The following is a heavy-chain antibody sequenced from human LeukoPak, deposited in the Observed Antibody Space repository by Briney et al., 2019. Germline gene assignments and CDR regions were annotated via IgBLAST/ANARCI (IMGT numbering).Heavy chain of an antibody. CDR2: ISYDGGHK. J-gene: IGHJ6*02. V-gene: IGHV3-30*18. D-gene: IGHD2-2*01. Sequence: PGRSLRLSCAASGFTFSSYGMHWVRQAPGKGLEWVTPISYDGGHKNYADSVKGRFTIFRDNSKNTLYLQMNSLRAEDTAVYYCAKDMDVHCSSTSCHVPGMDVWGQGTTVTVSS. CDR3: AKDMDVHCSSTSCHVPGMDV. CDR1: GFTFSSYG.